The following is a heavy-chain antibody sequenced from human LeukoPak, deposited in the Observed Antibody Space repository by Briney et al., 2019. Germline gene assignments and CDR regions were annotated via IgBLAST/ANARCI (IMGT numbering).Heavy chain of an antibody. CDR1: GFTFSSYW. Sequence: GGSLGLSCAASGFTFSSYWMHWVRQAPGEGLVWVSRINSDGSSTSYADSVKGRFTISRDNAKNTLYLQMNSLRAEDTAVYYCARDRAVAGPRLDYWGQGTLVTVSS. D-gene: IGHD6-19*01. J-gene: IGHJ4*02. V-gene: IGHV3-74*01. CDR3: ARDRAVAGPRLDY. CDR2: INSDGSST.